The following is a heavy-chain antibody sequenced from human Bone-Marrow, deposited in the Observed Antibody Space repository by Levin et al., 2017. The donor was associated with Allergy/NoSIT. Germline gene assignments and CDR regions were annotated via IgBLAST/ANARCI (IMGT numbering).Heavy chain of an antibody. CDR1: GYALTELS. V-gene: IGHV1-24*01. J-gene: IGHJ3*01. CDR2: FDPEDDVP. Sequence: GESLKISCKVSGYALTELSIHWVRQAPGKGLEWMGTFDPEDDVPVYAQMIQDRVTMTEDTSTDTAYMELSSLRSEDTAVYYSGTTRAQGLHGFDRWGQGTMVTVSS. CDR3: GTTRAQGLHGFDR.